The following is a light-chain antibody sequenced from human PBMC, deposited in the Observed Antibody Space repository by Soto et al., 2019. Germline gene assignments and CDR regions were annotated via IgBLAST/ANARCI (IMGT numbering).Light chain of an antibody. J-gene: IGLJ3*02. CDR1: SSDVGGYNY. CDR3: CSYAGSYTFWV. Sequence: QSALTQPRSVSGSAGQSVTISCTGTSSDVGGYNYVSWYQQHPGKAPKLMIYDVSKRPSGVPDRFSGSKSGNTASLTISGLQAEDEADYYCCSYAGSYTFWVFGGGTKVTVL. V-gene: IGLV2-11*01. CDR2: DVS.